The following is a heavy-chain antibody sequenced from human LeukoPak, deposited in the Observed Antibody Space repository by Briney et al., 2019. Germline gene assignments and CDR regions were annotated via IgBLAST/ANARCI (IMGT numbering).Heavy chain of an antibody. Sequence: GGSLRLSCAASGFTFSSYWMHWVRQAPGKGLVWVSRINSDGSSTSYADSVKGRFTISRDNSKNTLYLQMNSLRAEDTAVYYCARIAVAGIWYYYYMDVWGKGTTVTVSS. D-gene: IGHD6-19*01. CDR2: INSDGSST. CDR1: GFTFSSYW. CDR3: ARIAVAGIWYYYYMDV. J-gene: IGHJ6*03. V-gene: IGHV3-74*01.